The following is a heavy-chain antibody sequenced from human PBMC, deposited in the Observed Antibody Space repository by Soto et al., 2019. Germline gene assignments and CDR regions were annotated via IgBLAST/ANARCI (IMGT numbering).Heavy chain of an antibody. CDR1: GFTFSSYG. CDR3: AKAPSPTAFVDAFDI. CDR2: ISYDGSNK. J-gene: IGHJ3*02. Sequence: QVQLVESGGGVVQPGRSLRLSCAASGFTFSSYGMHWVRQAPGKGLEWVAVISYDGSNKYYADSVKGRFTISRDNSKNTLYLQMNSLIAEDTAVYYCAKAPSPTAFVDAFDIWGQGTMVTVSS. V-gene: IGHV3-30*18.